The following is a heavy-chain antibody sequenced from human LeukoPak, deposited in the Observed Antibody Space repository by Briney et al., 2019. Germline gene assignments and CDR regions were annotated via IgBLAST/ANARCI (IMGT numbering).Heavy chain of an antibody. CDR1: GFAFSSYS. J-gene: IGHJ6*02. Sequence: PGGSLRLSCAASGFAFSSYSMNWVRQAPGKGLEWVSSISSGSSYIYYADSVKGRFTISRDNAKNPLYLQMNSLRAEDTAVYYCASPIAARPYYYGMDVWGQGTTVTVSS. CDR2: ISSGSSYI. D-gene: IGHD6-6*01. CDR3: ASPIAARPYYYGMDV. V-gene: IGHV3-21*01.